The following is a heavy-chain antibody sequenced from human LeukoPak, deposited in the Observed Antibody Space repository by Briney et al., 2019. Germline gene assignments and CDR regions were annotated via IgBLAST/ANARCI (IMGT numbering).Heavy chain of an antibody. J-gene: IGHJ6*03. CDR1: GGSFSGYY. CDR2: INHSGST. Sequence: SETLSLTCAVYGGSFSGYYWSWIRQPPGKGLEWIGEINHSGSTNYNPSLKSRVTISVDTSKNQFSLKLSSVTAADTAVYYCARDAYSSSWASYYMDVWGKGTTVTISS. V-gene: IGHV4-34*01. D-gene: IGHD6-13*01. CDR3: ARDAYSSSWASYYMDV.